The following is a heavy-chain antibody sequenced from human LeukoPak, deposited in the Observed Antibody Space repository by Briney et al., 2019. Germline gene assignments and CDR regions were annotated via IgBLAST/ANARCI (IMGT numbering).Heavy chain of an antibody. CDR1: GGSISSGGYS. CDR2: IYHSGSS. CDR3: ARSIAAAVPFDY. J-gene: IGHJ4*02. V-gene: IGHV4-30-2*01. D-gene: IGHD6-13*01. Sequence: PSQTLSLTCAVSGGSISSGGYSWSWIRQPPGKGLEWIGYIYHSGSSYYNPSLKSRVTISVDRSKNQFSLKLSSVTAADTAVYYCARSIAAAVPFDYWGQGTLVTVSS.